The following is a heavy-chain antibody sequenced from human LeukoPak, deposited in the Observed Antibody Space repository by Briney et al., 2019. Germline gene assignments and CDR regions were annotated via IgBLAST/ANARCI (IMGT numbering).Heavy chain of an antibody. D-gene: IGHD3-10*01. V-gene: IGHV3-9*01. CDR1: GFTFDDYA. CDR3: AKGYGGY. CDR2: ISWNSGSI. Sequence: PGRSLRLSCAASGFTFDDYAMHWVRQAPGKGLEWVSGISWNSGSIGYADSVKGRFTISRDNAKNSLYLQMNSLRAEDTALCYCAKGYGGYWGQGTLVTVSS. J-gene: IGHJ4*02.